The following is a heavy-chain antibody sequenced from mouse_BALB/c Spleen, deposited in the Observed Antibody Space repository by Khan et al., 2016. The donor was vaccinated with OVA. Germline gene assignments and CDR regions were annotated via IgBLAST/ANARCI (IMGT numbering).Heavy chain of an antibody. CDR3: ARVYGGDFDY. J-gene: IGHJ2*01. Sequence: EVQLQESGPGLVKPSQSLSLTCTVTGYSITSDYAWNWIRQFPGNKLEWMGFISYSGNTNYNPSLKNRISNTRHTNKNRFILKLNSVTIEDTATYYCARVYGGDFDYWGQGTTLTVSS. V-gene: IGHV3-2*02. CDR1: GYSITSDYA. CDR2: ISYSGNT. D-gene: IGHD1-1*01.